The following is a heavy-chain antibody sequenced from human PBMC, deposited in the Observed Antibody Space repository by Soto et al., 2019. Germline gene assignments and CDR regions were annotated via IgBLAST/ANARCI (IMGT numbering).Heavy chain of an antibody. CDR2: IDSGDGTT. Sequence: PGRSLRLSCTGSGFDFGDYYMSWIRQAPGKGLEWVSYIDSGDGTTYYTDSVKGRFTISRDNAKKTVYLQMSSLRVEDTALYYCVRPYYSSSWFPFGRWGQGTLVTV. J-gene: IGHJ4*02. V-gene: IGHV3-11*01. CDR1: GFDFGDYY. CDR3: VRPYYSSSWFPFGR. D-gene: IGHD6-13*01.